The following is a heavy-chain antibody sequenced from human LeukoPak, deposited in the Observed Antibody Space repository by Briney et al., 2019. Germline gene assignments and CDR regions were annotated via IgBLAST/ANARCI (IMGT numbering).Heavy chain of an antibody. CDR1: GFTFSNNW. CDR2: IKQDGSEK. Sequence: GGSLRLSCPASGFTFSNNWMSWVRQAPGKGLEWVANIKQDGSEKYYVDSVKGRFTISRDNAKNSLYLQMNSLRAEDTAVYYCARVGSGSYYFDYWGQGTLVTVSS. D-gene: IGHD1-26*01. CDR3: ARVGSGSYYFDY. V-gene: IGHV3-7*01. J-gene: IGHJ4*02.